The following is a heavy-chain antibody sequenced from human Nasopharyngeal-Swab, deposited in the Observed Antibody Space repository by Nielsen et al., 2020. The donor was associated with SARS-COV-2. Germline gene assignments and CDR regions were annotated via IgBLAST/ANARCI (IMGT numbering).Heavy chain of an antibody. Sequence: SETLSLTCTVSGGFISTYYWSWIRQSTGTGLEWIGDIYHTRTPNYNPSLESRVTMSVDTSENQFSLQLTSVTAADTAVYYCARVPTTKHHSDSEGYHIRLFDPWGQGILVTVAS. CDR1: GGFISTYY. D-gene: IGHD3-22*01. J-gene: IGHJ5*02. CDR3: ARVPTTKHHSDSEGYHIRLFDP. V-gene: IGHV4-59*01. CDR2: IYHTRTP.